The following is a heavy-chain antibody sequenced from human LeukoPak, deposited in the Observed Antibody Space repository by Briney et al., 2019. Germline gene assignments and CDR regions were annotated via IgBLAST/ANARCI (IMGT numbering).Heavy chain of an antibody. Sequence: ASVKVSCKASGYTFTAYYVHWVRQAPGQGLEWMGWMNGNSGATIYAQKFQGRVALTRDTSISTAYMELSGLNSDDTAVYYCARDYELLWFGANYYYYMDVWGKGTTVTISS. V-gene: IGHV1-2*02. CDR3: ARDYELLWFGANYYYYMDV. D-gene: IGHD3-10*01. CDR1: GYTFTAYY. J-gene: IGHJ6*03. CDR2: MNGNSGAT.